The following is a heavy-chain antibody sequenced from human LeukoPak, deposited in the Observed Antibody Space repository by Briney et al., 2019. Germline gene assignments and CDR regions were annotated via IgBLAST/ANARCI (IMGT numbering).Heavy chain of an antibody. D-gene: IGHD2-2*01. CDR3: ARGHRPAVRGRVPAATTPNYYYGMDV. CDR1: GYTFTGYY. V-gene: IGHV1-2*02. J-gene: IGHJ6*02. CDR2: INPNSGGT. Sequence: GASVKVSCKASGYTFTGYYMHWVRQAPGQGLEWMGWINPNSGGTNYAQKFQGRVTMTRDTSISTAYMELSRLRSDDTAVYYCARGHRPAVRGRVPAATTPNYYYGMDVWGQGTTVTVSS.